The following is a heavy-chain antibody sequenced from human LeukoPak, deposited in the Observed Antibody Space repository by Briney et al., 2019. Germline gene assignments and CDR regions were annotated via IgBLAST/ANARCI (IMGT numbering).Heavy chain of an antibody. Sequence: GGSLRLSCTASGFTFRMYAMSWVRQAPGKGLESVASVIYDGRHTYYAASVKGRFTISRDNSQNTLYLQMNSLRAEDTALYYCAKDGLSYDGSTHVYYFQSLGQGTLVTVSS. CDR1: GFTFRMYA. V-gene: IGHV3-23*01. J-gene: IGHJ4*02. CDR2: VIYDGRHT. CDR3: AKDGLSYDGSTHVYYFQS. D-gene: IGHD3-22*01.